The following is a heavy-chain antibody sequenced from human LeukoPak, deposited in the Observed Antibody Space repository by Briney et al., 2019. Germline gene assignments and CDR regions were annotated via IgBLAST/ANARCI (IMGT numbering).Heavy chain of an antibody. J-gene: IGHJ4*02. V-gene: IGHV3-23*01. Sequence: GGSLRLSGAASGFTFSSYAMSWVRQAPGKGLEWVSAISGSGGSTYYADSVKGRFTISRDNSKNTLYLQMNSLRAEDTAVYYCARTKTVTTFDYWGQGTLVTVSS. CDR3: ARTKTVTTFDY. CDR1: GFTFSSYA. CDR2: ISGSGGST. D-gene: IGHD4-17*01.